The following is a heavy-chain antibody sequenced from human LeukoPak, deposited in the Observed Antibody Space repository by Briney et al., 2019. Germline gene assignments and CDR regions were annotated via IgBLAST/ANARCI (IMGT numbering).Heavy chain of an antibody. V-gene: IGHV3-30*18. CDR2: ISYDGSNK. Sequence: GGSLRLSCAASGFTFSSYGMHWVRQAPGKGLEWVAVISYDGSNKYYADSVKGRFTISRDNSKNTLYLQMNSLRAEDTAVYYCAKGMYYGDYAEGGQGTLVTVSS. D-gene: IGHD4-17*01. CDR3: AKGMYYGDYAE. J-gene: IGHJ4*02. CDR1: GFTFSSYG.